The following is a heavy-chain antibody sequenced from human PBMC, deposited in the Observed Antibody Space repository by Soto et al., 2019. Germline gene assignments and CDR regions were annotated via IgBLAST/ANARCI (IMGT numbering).Heavy chain of an antibody. V-gene: IGHV3-30*02. J-gene: IGHJ6*02. D-gene: IGHD1-26*01. CDR1: GFVFSSYG. CDR2: ITNDGNNE. Sequence: GGSLRLSCAASGFVFSSYGMQWVRQGPGKGLEWVALITNDGNNEHYRESVKGRFSISRDKSTNTVDPLMNSLRPEDTGIYYCAKEGPGGGRHSYYGMYVWGQGTRVTVAS. CDR3: AKEGPGGGRHSYYGMYV.